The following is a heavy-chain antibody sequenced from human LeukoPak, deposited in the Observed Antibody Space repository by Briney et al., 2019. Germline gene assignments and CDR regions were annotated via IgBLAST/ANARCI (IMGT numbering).Heavy chain of an antibody. CDR1: GFTFRSYS. CDR3: ASDGSNYYYYGSGTFDY. CDR2: ISSSSSYI. D-gene: IGHD3-10*01. V-gene: IGHV3-21*04. Sequence: GGSLRLSCAASGFTFRSYSMNWVRQAPGKGLEWVSSISSSSSYIYYADSVKGRFTISRDNAKNSLYLQMSSLRSEDTAVYYCASDGSNYYYYGSGTFDYWGQGTLVTVSS. J-gene: IGHJ4*02.